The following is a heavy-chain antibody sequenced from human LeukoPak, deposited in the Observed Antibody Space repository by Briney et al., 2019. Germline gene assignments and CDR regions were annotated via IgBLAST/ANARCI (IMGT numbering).Heavy chain of an antibody. J-gene: IGHJ4*02. CDR1: GFTFSNYW. D-gene: IGHD3-10*01. V-gene: IGHV3-11*06. CDR2: ISSSSSYT. Sequence: GGSLRLSCAVSGFTFSNYWMSWVRQAPGKGLEWVSYISSSSSYTNYADSVKGRFTISRDNAKNSLYLQMNSLRAEDTAVYYCARARYYGSGSYLDYWGQGTLVTVSS. CDR3: ARARYYGSGSYLDY.